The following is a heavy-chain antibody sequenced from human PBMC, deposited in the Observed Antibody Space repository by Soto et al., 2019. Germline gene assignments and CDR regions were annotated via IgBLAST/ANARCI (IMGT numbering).Heavy chain of an antibody. Sequence: GGSLRLSCAASGFTFSSYAMSWVRQAPGKGLEWVSAISGSGGSTYYADSVKGRFTISRDNSKNTLYLQMNSLRAEDTAVYYCAKDSVRGPPPGYGMDVWGQGTMVTVSS. V-gene: IGHV3-23*01. D-gene: IGHD3-10*02. CDR3: AKDSVRGPPPGYGMDV. CDR1: GFTFSSYA. J-gene: IGHJ6*02. CDR2: ISGSGGST.